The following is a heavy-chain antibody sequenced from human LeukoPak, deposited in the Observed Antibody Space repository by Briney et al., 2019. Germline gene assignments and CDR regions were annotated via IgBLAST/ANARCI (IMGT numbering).Heavy chain of an antibody. Sequence: PSETLPLTCTVSGGSISSGGYYWSWIRQHPGKGLEWIGYIYYSGSTYYNPSLKSRVTISVDTSKNQFSLKLSSVTAADTAVYYCARNMVRGVIITSVLFDPWGQGTLVTVSS. V-gene: IGHV4-31*03. CDR2: IYYSGST. D-gene: IGHD3-10*01. J-gene: IGHJ5*02. CDR1: GGSISSGGYY. CDR3: ARNMVRGVIITSVLFDP.